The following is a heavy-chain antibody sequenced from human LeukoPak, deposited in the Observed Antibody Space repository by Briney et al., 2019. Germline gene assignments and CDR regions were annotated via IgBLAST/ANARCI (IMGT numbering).Heavy chain of an antibody. CDR2: IRPGTGFT. CDR3: ARARYGGDQIDF. D-gene: IGHD4-23*01. Sequence: ASVKVSCKASGYTLSTFYMHWVRQAPGQGLECMGVIRPGTGFTTYAQKFQGRVTITRDLSASTVYMELSSLRFEDTAVYCCARARYGGDQIDFWGQGTLCTVSS. J-gene: IGHJ4*02. CDR1: GYTLSTFY. V-gene: IGHV1-46*01.